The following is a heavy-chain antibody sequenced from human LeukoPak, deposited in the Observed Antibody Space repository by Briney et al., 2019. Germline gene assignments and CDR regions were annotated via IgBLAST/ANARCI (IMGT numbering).Heavy chain of an antibody. V-gene: IGHV4-34*01. CDR1: GGTISSYY. J-gene: IGHJ6*02. D-gene: IGHD2-2*01. CDR3: ASGEVVAPADTDITSGMDV. CDR2: INHSGST. Sequence: SETLSLTCTVSGGTISSYYWSWIRQPPGKGLEWLGEINHSGSTNYNPSLKSRVTISVDTSKNQFSLKLSSVTAADTAVYYCASGEVVAPADTDITSGMDVWGQGTTVTVSS.